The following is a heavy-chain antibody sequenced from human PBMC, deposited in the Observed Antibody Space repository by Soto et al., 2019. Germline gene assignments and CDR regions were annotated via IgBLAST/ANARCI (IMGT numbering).Heavy chain of an antibody. CDR1: GFTFSDYY. Sequence: PGGSLRLSCTASGFTFSDYYMGWIRQAPGKGLEWVSYISSGSSYTNYADSVEGRFTIFRDNAKNSLYLQMNSLRAEDTAVYYCARSTPRRYSAGCHFDYWGQGTLVTVSS. V-gene: IGHV3-11*06. J-gene: IGHJ4*02. CDR3: ARSTPRRYSAGCHFDY. CDR2: ISSGSSYT. D-gene: IGHD1-26*01.